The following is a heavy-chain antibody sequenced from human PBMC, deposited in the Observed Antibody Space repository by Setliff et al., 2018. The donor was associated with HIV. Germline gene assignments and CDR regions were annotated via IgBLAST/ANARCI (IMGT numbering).Heavy chain of an antibody. Sequence: LSLTCAFYGASFTDYYWNWIRQPPGKGLEWIGEIHHTGHINYNPSFKSRVTMSLDMSTNQFSLKMASMTAADSAVYYCARWPPHRSSDYDQEYYFDYWGQGTLVTVSS. D-gene: IGHD3-22*01. CDR1: GASFTDYY. CDR2: IHHTGHI. CDR3: ARWPPHRSSDYDQEYYFDY. J-gene: IGHJ4*02. V-gene: IGHV4-34*01.